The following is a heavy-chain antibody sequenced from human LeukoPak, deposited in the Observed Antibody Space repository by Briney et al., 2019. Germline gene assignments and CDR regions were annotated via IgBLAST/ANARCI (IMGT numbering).Heavy chain of an antibody. D-gene: IGHD4-23*01. CDR2: IYYSGST. J-gene: IGHJ4*02. V-gene: IGHV4-39*07. CDR1: GGSISSSSYY. CDR3: AREGDHDYGGNYFDY. Sequence: PSETLSLTCTVSGGSISSSSYYWRWIRQPPGKGLEWIGSIYYSGSTYYNPSLKSRVTISVDTSKNQFSLKLSSVTAADTAVYYCAREGDHDYGGNYFDYWGQGTLVTVSS.